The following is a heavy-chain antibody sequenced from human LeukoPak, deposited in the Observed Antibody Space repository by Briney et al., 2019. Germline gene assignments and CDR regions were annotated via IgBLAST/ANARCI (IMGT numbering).Heavy chain of an antibody. CDR2: IRAYNGDT. Sequence: GASVKVSRKASGYTLTRYGISWVRHAPGQGLEWMGWIRAYNGDTNYAQKLQGRVTMTTDTSTTTVYMELRSLRSDDTAVYYCARDKSAVSDCSSTSCYHFGYWGQGTLVTVSS. D-gene: IGHD2-2*01. CDR1: GYTLTRYG. CDR3: ARDKSAVSDCSSTSCYHFGY. J-gene: IGHJ4*02. V-gene: IGHV1-18*01.